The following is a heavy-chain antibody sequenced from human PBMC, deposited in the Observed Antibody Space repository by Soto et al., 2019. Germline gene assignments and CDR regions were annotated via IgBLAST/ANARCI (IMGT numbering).Heavy chain of an antibody. CDR3: ARMDSVSFYGAFRF. V-gene: IGHV3-21*01. CDR1: GFTFSSYT. D-gene: IGHD1-26*01. Sequence: EMQLVESGGGLVQPGGSLRLSCVASGFTFSSYTMNWVRQAPGKGLEWVSSISSNSNYIYYADSVKGRFTISRDNAKNSLYLHMNSLRGEGTAVYYCARMDSVSFYGAFRFWGQGTLVTVSS. J-gene: IGHJ4*02. CDR2: ISSNSNYI.